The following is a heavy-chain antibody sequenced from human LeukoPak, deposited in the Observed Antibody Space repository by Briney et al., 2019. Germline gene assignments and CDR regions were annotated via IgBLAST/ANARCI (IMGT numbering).Heavy chain of an antibody. CDR2: IIPILGIA. CDR3: ASLIAARPGRNDY. D-gene: IGHD6-6*01. Sequence: GASVKVSCKASGGTFSSYTISWVRQAPGQGLEWTGRIIPILGIANYAQKFQGRVTITADKSTSTAYMELSSLRSEDTAVYYCASLIAARPGRNDYWGQGTLVTVSS. J-gene: IGHJ4*02. V-gene: IGHV1-69*02. CDR1: GGTFSSYT.